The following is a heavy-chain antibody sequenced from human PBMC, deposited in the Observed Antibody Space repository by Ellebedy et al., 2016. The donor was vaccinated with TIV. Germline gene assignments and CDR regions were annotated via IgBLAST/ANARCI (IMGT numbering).Heavy chain of an antibody. CDR3: ARGTLGGSWS. Sequence: SETLSLTXTVSGYSISSGYYWDWTRQPPGNGLEWIGNIFHSGSTFYNPSLRSRVTISVDTSKNQFPLKLSSVTAADTAVYYCARGTLGGSWSWGQGTQVTVSS. V-gene: IGHV4-38-2*02. D-gene: IGHD6-13*01. J-gene: IGHJ5*02. CDR2: IFHSGST. CDR1: GYSISSGYY.